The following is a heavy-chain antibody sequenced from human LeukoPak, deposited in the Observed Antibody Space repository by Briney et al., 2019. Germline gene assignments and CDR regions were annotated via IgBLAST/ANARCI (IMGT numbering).Heavy chain of an antibody. CDR2: INHSGST. D-gene: IGHD3-10*01. CDR1: GGSFSGYY. Sequence: PSETLSLTCAVYGGSFSGYYWSRIRQPPGKGLEWIGEINHSGSTNYNPSLKSRVTISVDTSKNQFSLKLSSVTAADTAVYYCARGLGFYYGSGSYPFDYWGQGTLVTVSS. CDR3: ARGLGFYYGSGSYPFDY. V-gene: IGHV4-34*01. J-gene: IGHJ4*02.